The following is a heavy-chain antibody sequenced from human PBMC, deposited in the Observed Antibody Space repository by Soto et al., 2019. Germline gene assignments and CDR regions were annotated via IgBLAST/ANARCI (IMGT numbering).Heavy chain of an antibody. V-gene: IGHV4-31*03. CDR3: AVRYCSGGSCYSGGLDAFDI. Sequence: PSETLSLTCTVSGGSISSGGYYWSWIRQHPGKGLEWIGYIYYGGSTYYNPSLKSRVTISVDTSKNQFSLKLSSVTAADTAVYYCAVRYCSGGSCYSGGLDAFDIWGQGTMVTVSS. CDR2: IYYGGST. CDR1: GGSISSGGYY. D-gene: IGHD2-15*01. J-gene: IGHJ3*02.